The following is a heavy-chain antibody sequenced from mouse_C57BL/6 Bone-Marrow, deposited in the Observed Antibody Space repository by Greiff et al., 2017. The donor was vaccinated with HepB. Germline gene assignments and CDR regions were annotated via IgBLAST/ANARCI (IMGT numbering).Heavy chain of an antibody. CDR3: AREAVVDTQGAMDY. D-gene: IGHD1-1*01. CDR2: ISSGSSTI. J-gene: IGHJ4*01. CDR1: GFTFSDYG. V-gene: IGHV5-17*01. Sequence: EVQRVESGGGLVKPGGSLKLSCAASGFTFSDYGMHWVRQAPEKGLEWVAYISSGSSTIYYADTVKGRFTISRDNAKNTLFLQMTSLRSEDTAMYYCAREAVVDTQGAMDYWGQGTSVTVSS.